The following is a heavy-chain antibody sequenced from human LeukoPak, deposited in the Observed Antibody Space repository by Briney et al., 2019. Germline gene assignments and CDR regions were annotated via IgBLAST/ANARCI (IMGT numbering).Heavy chain of an antibody. D-gene: IGHD3-10*01. CDR2: IYHSGST. CDR1: GYSISSGNY. Sequence: SETLSLTCSVSGYSISSGNYWGWIRLPPGKGLQWIGSIYHSGSTYYNPSLKSRVTISVDTSKNQFSLKLSSVTAADTAVYYCARGPSTYYYGSGSYHSNSPFDYWGQGALVTVCS. J-gene: IGHJ4*02. CDR3: ARGPSTYYYGSGSYHSNSPFDY. V-gene: IGHV4-38-2*01.